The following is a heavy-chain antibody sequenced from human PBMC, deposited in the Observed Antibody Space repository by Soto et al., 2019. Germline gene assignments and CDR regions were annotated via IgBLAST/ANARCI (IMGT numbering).Heavy chain of an antibody. CDR1: GGSISSGGYY. Sequence: SETLSLTCTVSGGSISSGGYYWSWIRQHPGKGLEWIGYIYYSGSTYYNPSLKSRVTISVDTSKNQFSLKLSSVTAADTAVYYCARVVAARPPWFDPWGQGTLVTVS. CDR2: IYYSGST. V-gene: IGHV4-31*03. D-gene: IGHD6-6*01. CDR3: ARVVAARPPWFDP. J-gene: IGHJ5*02.